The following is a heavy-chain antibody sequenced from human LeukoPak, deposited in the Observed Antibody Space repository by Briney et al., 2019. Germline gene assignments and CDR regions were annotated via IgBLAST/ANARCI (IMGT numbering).Heavy chain of an antibody. CDR2: LSRNMGSI. J-gene: IGHJ4*02. CDR1: GFTFDDYA. V-gene: IGHV3-9*01. D-gene: IGHD3-3*01. Sequence: GRSLRLSCAASGFTFDDYAMHWVRQAPGKGLEWGSGLSRNMGSISHADSVKGRFTISRDNAKNSLYLQMNSLRADDTALYYCAKDSYYDFWSGYSFPGRFDYWGQGPLVSVSS. CDR3: AKDSYYDFWSGYSFPGRFDY.